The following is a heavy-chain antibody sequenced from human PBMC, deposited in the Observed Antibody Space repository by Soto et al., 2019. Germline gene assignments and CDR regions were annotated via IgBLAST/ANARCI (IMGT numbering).Heavy chain of an antibody. CDR1: GFTFDDDA. V-gene: IGHV3-9*01. CDR2: ISWNSDNI. CDR3: AKGGATITTWFDY. J-gene: IGHJ4*02. Sequence: EVQLVESGGGLVQPGRSLRLSCAASGFTFDDDAMHWVRQAPGKGLEWVSGISWNSDNIGYADSVKGQFTISRDNAKNSLYLQMNSLRADDTALYYCAKGGATITTWFDYWGQGTLVTVSS. D-gene: IGHD4-4*01.